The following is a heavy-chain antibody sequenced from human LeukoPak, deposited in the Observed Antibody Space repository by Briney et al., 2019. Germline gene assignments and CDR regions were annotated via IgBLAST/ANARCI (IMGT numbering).Heavy chain of an antibody. V-gene: IGHV3-33*01. Sequence: GGSLRLSCAASGYTFRRNGMHWVRQAPGKGLEWVAVIWYDGSKKYYGDSVRGRFTISRDNSKNTLYLQMNSLRAEDTAVYYCARATISVAGPFDYWGQGTLVTVSS. CDR2: IWYDGSKK. CDR3: ARATISVAGPFDY. CDR1: GYTFRRNG. D-gene: IGHD6-19*01. J-gene: IGHJ4*02.